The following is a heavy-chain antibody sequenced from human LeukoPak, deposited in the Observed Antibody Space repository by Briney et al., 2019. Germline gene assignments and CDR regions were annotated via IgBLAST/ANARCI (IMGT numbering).Heavy chain of an antibody. CDR1: GFTFTTSA. J-gene: IGHJ3*02. CDR2: IVVGSGNT. CDR3: AAVPNANAWYWDDAFDI. Sequence: GASEKVSWKASGFTFTTSAVQWVRQARGQRLEWIGRIVVGSGNTDHAQKFQGRLTITRDVSTSTAYMELSSLTSDDTAVYYCAAVPNANAWYWDDAFDIWGQGTMVTVSS. V-gene: IGHV1-58*01. D-gene: IGHD2-8*02.